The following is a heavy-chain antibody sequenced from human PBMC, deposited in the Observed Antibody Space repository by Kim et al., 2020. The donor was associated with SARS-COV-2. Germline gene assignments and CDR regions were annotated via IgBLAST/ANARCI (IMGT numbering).Heavy chain of an antibody. D-gene: IGHD5-18*01. CDR2: SGANT. CDR3: ARDRGNSR. V-gene: IGHV3-23*01. Sequence: SGANTYYAGSVKGRFTISRDNSKNMLYLQMNSLRVEDTAVYYCARDRGNSRWGQGTLVTVSS. J-gene: IGHJ4*02.